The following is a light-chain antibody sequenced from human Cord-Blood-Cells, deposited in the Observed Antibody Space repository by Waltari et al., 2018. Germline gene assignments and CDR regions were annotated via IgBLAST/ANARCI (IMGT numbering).Light chain of an antibody. V-gene: IGLV6-57*01. Sequence: NFMLIPPHSVSESPRKTVTISCTPTIVSLPSKYVPWYQQRPGSSPTPVIYEDNQRPSGVPDRFSGSIDSSSNSASLTIAGLKTEDEADYYCQSYDSSNWVFGGGTKLTVL. CDR3: QSYDSSNWV. J-gene: IGLJ3*02. CDR1: IVSLPSKY. CDR2: EDN.